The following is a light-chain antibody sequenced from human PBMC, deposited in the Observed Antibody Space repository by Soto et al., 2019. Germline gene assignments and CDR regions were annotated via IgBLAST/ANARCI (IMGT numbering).Light chain of an antibody. Sequence: DIQMTQSPSSLSASVGDRVTITCRASQSISSYLNWYQQKPGKAPKLLIYAASSLLSGVPSRFTGSGPGTDFTLTISSLQPEDFAPYFCQQSYSTPLTFGGGTKVEIK. CDR3: QQSYSTPLT. CDR1: QSISSY. V-gene: IGKV1-39*01. J-gene: IGKJ4*01. CDR2: AAS.